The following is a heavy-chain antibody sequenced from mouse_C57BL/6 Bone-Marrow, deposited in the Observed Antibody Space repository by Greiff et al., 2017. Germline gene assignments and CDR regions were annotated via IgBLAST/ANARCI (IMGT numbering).Heavy chain of an antibody. D-gene: IGHD1-1*01. CDR1: GYTFTSYT. CDR3: ARYYGSSYWYFDV. V-gene: IGHV1-4*01. Sequence: QLKESGAELARPGASVKMSCKASGYTFTSYTMHWVKQRPGQGLEWIGYINPSSGYTKYNQKFKDKATLTADKSSSTAYMQLSSLTSEDSAVYYCARYYGSSYWYFDVWGTGTTVTVSS. CDR2: INPSSGYT. J-gene: IGHJ1*03.